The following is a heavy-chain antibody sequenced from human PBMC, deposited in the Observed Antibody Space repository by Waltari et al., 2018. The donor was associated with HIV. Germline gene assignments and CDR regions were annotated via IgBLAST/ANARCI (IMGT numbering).Heavy chain of an antibody. D-gene: IGHD3-9*01. J-gene: IGHJ6*02. V-gene: IGHV4-4*07. CDR2: IFTSGST. Sequence: QVQLQESGPGLVKPSETLSLTCTVSGVSISSYYWTWIRRPAGKGLEWIGRIFTSGSTSYNPSLKSRVTMSLDTSKNQFSLKLTSVTAADTAVYYCAREEYYDILTGPPYGLDVWGQGTTVTVSS. CDR1: GVSISSYY. CDR3: AREEYYDILTGPPYGLDV.